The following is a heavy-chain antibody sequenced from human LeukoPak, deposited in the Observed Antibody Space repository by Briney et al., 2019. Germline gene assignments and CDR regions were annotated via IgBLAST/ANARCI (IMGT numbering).Heavy chain of an antibody. D-gene: IGHD2-15*01. CDR2: ISGIGDST. J-gene: IGHJ4*02. Sequence: GGSLRLSCAASGFTFNNYAMSWVRQAPRKGLEWVSTISGIGDSTHYADSVKGRFTISRDNSKNTLYKQMNSLRVEDTAVYYCVKGCSYTGCYTSEKWGQGTLVTVSS. CDR1: GFTFNNYA. V-gene: IGHV3-23*01. CDR3: VKGCSYTGCYTSEK.